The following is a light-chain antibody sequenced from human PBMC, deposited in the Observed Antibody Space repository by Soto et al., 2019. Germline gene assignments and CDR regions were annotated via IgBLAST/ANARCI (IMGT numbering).Light chain of an antibody. CDR2: DVS. J-gene: IGLJ1*01. CDR1: SSDVGGYNY. CDR3: CSYAGTYSSFV. Sequence: QSVLAQPRSVSGSPGQSVTISCTGTSSDVGGYNYVSWYQENPGRAPKLMIYDVSIRPSGVPDRFSGSKSGNTASLTISGLLAEDEADYYCCSYAGTYSSFVFGTGTNVTVL. V-gene: IGLV2-11*01.